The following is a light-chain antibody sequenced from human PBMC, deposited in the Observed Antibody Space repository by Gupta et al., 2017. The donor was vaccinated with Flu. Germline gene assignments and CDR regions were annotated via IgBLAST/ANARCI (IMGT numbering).Light chain of an antibody. J-gene: IGKJ4*01. CDR2: AAS. V-gene: IGKV1-39*01. CDR1: QIISNY. Sequence: DIQLTQSPSSLSASVGDRVTITCRASQIISNYLNWFQQRPGKAPKLLIYAASSLQSGVPSRFSGSGSGTDFTLTISSLQTEDVATYYCQQSYSIPRTFGGETKVEIK. CDR3: QQSYSIPRT.